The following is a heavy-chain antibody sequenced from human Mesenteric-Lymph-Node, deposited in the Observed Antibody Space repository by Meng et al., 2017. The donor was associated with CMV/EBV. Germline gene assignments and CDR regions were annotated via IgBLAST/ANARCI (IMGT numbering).Heavy chain of an antibody. Sequence: GGSLRLSCVASRFTFSDYYMNWIRLAPGKGLEWVSYISNSGSTIYYADSVKGRFTISRDNAENSLYLQMNSLRAEDTAVYYCARGDYYDSSGYVFDYWGQGTMVTVSS. D-gene: IGHD3-22*01. V-gene: IGHV3-11*04. J-gene: IGHJ4*02. CDR3: ARGDYYDSSGYVFDY. CDR2: ISNSGSTI. CDR1: RFTFSDYY.